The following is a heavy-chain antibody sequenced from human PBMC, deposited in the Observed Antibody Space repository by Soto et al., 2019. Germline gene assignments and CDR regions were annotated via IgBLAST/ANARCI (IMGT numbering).Heavy chain of an antibody. CDR3: ARDPGRAAWIFGVVRKPYYYYGMDA. J-gene: IGHJ6*02. V-gene: IGHV1-69*13. CDR2: IIPIFGTA. Sequence: GASVKVSCKASGGTFSSYAISWVRQAPGQGLAWMGGIIPIFGTANYAQKFQGRVTITADESTSTAYMELSSLRAEDTAVYYCARDPGRAAWIFGVVRKPYYYYGMDAWGQGTTVTVSS. CDR1: GGTFSSYA. D-gene: IGHD3-3*01.